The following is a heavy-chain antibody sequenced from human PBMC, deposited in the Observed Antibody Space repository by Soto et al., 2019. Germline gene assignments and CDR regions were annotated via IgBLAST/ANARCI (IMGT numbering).Heavy chain of an antibody. Sequence: QVQLQQWGAGLLKPSETLSLTCAVYGGSFSGYYWSWIRQPPGKGLEWIGEINHSGSTNYNPSLKSRVTISVAXXRXQXXLQLSSVTAADTAVYYCARDSDDILTGYGVNWFDPWGQGTLVTVSS. D-gene: IGHD3-9*01. V-gene: IGHV4-34*01. CDR2: INHSGST. J-gene: IGHJ5*02. CDR3: ARDSDDILTGYGVNWFDP. CDR1: GGSFSGYY.